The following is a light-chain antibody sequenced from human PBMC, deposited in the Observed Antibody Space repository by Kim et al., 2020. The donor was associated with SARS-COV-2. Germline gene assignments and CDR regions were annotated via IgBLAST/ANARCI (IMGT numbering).Light chain of an antibody. Sequence: ASVKRTCTLSSEHSSDAIACHPQQPEKGPRYLMKLNSDGSHSKGDGIPDRFSGSSSGAERYLTISSLQSEDEADYYCQTWGTGSVVFGGGTQLTVL. V-gene: IGLV4-69*01. CDR1: SEHSSDA. CDR3: QTWGTGSVV. CDR2: LNSDGSH. J-gene: IGLJ2*01.